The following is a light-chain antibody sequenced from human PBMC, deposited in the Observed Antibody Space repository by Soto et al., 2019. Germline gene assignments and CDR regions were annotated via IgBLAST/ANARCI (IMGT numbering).Light chain of an antibody. Sequence: DIQMTQSPSSLSASIGDRVTITCRASQSISNYLNWYQQTPGKSPKLLIYAASSLQSGVPSRFSGSGYATDFTLTISSLQPEDVATYYCQQGYSTPYTFGQGTKLEIK. CDR1: QSISNY. CDR2: AAS. J-gene: IGKJ2*01. CDR3: QQGYSTPYT. V-gene: IGKV1-39*01.